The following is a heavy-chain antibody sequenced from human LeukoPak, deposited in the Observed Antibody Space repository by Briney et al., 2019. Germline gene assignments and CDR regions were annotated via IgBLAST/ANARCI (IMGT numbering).Heavy chain of an antibody. Sequence: PSETLSLTCTVSGYSISSAYYWGWIRQPPGKGLEWIGSIYHSGGTYYNPSLKSRVTISVDTSKNQFSLKLSSVTAADTAVYYCARHVTTFFDYWGQGTLVTVSS. V-gene: IGHV4-38-2*02. CDR3: ARHVTTFFDY. J-gene: IGHJ4*02. CDR2: IYHSGGT. D-gene: IGHD3-22*01. CDR1: GYSISSAYY.